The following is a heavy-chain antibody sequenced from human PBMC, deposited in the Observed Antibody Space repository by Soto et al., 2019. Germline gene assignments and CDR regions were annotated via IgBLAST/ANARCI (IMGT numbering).Heavy chain of an antibody. CDR1: GFTFNSYS. J-gene: IGHJ5*02. CDR3: ARDSTSWYYWFDP. CDR2: LSGCGSNT. D-gene: IGHD2-2*01. V-gene: IGHV3-21*04. Sequence: SGGSLRLSCAVSGFTFNSYSMNWVRQAPGKGLEWVSSLSGCGSNTYYVDSVKGRFTISRDNSKNTLYLQMNSLRAEDTAVYYCARDSTSWYYWFDPWGQGTLVTVSS.